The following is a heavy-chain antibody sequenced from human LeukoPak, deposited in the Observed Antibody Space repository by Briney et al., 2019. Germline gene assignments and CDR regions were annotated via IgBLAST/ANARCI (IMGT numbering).Heavy chain of an antibody. J-gene: IGHJ6*04. CDR2: IEGDGTGT. CDR1: GFIFSDNW. V-gene: IGHV3-74*01. CDR3: TRDYYYRMDV. Sequence: GGSLRLSCAASGFIFSDNWMHWVRQAPGKGLVWVSRIEGDGTGTVYADSVKGRFTISRDNAKNTLYLQMNSLRAEDTAVYYCTRDYYYRMDVWGKGTTVTVSS.